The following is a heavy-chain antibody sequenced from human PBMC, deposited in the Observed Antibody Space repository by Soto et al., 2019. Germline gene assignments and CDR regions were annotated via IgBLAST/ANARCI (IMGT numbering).Heavy chain of an antibody. CDR1: GFTFSTDS. Sequence: EVQLVESGGGLVQPGGSLRLSCVASGFTFSTDSMNWVRQAPGKGLDWVAHISTSGATRYYADSVKGRFTISRDNAKTSVYLQMDRLRNEDTAVYYCARFFGSGFDYWGQGTLVSVSS. V-gene: IGHV3-48*02. D-gene: IGHD6-19*01. J-gene: IGHJ4*02. CDR3: ARFFGSGFDY. CDR2: ISTSGATR.